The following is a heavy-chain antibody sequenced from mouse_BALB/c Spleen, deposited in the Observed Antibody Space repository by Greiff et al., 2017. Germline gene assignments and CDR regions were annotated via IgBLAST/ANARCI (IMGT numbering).Heavy chain of an antibody. CDR3: ARQNGNYGGYFDV. D-gene: IGHD2-1*01. J-gene: IGHJ1*01. V-gene: IGHV5-6*01. CDR1: GFTFSSYG. Sequence: EVQVVESGGDLVKPGGSLKLSCAASGFTFSSYGMSWVRQTPDKRLEWVATISSGGSYTYYPDSVKGRFTISRDNAKNTLYLQMSSLKSEDTAMYYCARQNGNYGGYFDVWGAGTTVTVSS. CDR2: ISSGGSYT.